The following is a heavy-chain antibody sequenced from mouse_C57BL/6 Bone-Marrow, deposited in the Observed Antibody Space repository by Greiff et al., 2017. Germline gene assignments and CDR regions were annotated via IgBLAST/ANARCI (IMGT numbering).Heavy chain of an antibody. CDR2: IYPSDSET. V-gene: IGHV1-61*01. D-gene: IGHD3-3*01. Sequence: VQLQQPGAELVRPGSSVKLSCKASGYTFTSYWMDWVKQRPGQGLEWIGNIYPSDSETNYNQKFKDKATLTVDKSSSTAYMQLSILTSDDSAVYYCAREGGTRDYFVDCGQDTTL. CDR1: GYTFTSYW. CDR3: AREGGTRDYFVD. J-gene: IGHJ2*01.